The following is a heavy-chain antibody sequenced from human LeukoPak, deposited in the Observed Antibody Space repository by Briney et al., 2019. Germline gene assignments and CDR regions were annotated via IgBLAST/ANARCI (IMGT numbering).Heavy chain of an antibody. Sequence: GGSLRLSCAVSGFTVSDNYMSWVRQAPGKGLQWVSVIYSGGGTDYAGSVRGRFTISRDNSKNMLHLQMDNLRAEDTAVYYCARGIHFYASGTYSGAFDYWGQGTLVTVSS. CDR1: GFTVSDNY. CDR3: ARGIHFYASGTYSGAFDY. V-gene: IGHV3-53*01. J-gene: IGHJ4*02. D-gene: IGHD3-10*01. CDR2: IYSGGGT.